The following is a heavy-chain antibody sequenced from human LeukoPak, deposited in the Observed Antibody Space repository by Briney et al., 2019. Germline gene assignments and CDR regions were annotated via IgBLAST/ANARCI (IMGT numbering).Heavy chain of an antibody. V-gene: IGHV3-7*01. Sequence: GGSLRLSCAASGFTFSSYWMTWVRQAPGKGLEWVANIKQGGSEKYYVDSVKGRFTISRDNAKNSLYLQMNSLRAEDTALYYCARDGSSSWYPFDYWGQGTLVTVSS. D-gene: IGHD6-13*01. J-gene: IGHJ4*02. CDR1: GFTFSSYW. CDR2: IKQGGSEK. CDR3: ARDGSSSWYPFDY.